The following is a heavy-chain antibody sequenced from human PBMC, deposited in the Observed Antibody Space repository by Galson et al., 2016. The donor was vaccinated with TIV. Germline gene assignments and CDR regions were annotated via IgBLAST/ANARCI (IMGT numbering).Heavy chain of an antibody. Sequence: SVKVSCKASGGTFISYPISWVRQAPGQGLEWMGGIIPIFGTPNYAQKFQDRLTITADESTKTAYMELSSLKSEDTAVYYCARAKIPGRLWGLSYFDYWGQGTLVTVSS. CDR1: GGTFISYP. CDR3: ARAKIPGRLWGLSYFDY. V-gene: IGHV1-69*13. J-gene: IGHJ4*02. D-gene: IGHD4/OR15-4a*01. CDR2: IIPIFGTP.